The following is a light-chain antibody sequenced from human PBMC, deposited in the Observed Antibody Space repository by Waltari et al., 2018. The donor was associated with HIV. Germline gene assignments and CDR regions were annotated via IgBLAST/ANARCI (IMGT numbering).Light chain of an antibody. CDR3: LQGLRAPFA. J-gene: IGKJ2*01. Sequence: DILIRQSPASLPVTPGESAPISCWSIERPQHVLNKRNYIDWYVQKAGQTPRLLFYLASNRASGVPARFDCSGSGTNFTLRINKVAPEDVGTYYCLQGLRAPFAFGQVT. V-gene: IGKV2-28*01. CDR1: ERPQHVLNKRNY. CDR2: LAS.